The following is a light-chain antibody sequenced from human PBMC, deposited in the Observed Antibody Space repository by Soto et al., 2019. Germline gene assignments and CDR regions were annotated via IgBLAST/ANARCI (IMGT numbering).Light chain of an antibody. Sequence: EIVLTQSPAALSLSPGERATLSCRASQSVSNYLGWYQQRPGQAPRLLIYDASERATGIPARFSGSGSGTDFTLTINSLEXEDFAVYYCQHRYNWPPAFGQGTRLEIK. CDR3: QHRYNWPPA. CDR2: DAS. CDR1: QSVSNY. J-gene: IGKJ5*01. V-gene: IGKV3-11*01.